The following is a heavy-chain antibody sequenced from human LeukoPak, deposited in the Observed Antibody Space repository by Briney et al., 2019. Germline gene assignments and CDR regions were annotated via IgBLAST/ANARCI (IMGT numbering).Heavy chain of an antibody. CDR1: GGTFSSYA. D-gene: IGHD5-12*01. J-gene: IGHJ6*02. V-gene: IGHV1-69*01. CDR3: ATNLSGYSGYDPYYYYGMDV. Sequence: SVKVSCKASGGTFSSYAISWVRQAPGQGLEWMGGIIPIFGTANYAQKFQGKVTITAAESTSTAYMELSSLRSEDTAVYYCATNLSGYSGYDPYYYYGMDVWGQGTTVTVSS. CDR2: IIPIFGTA.